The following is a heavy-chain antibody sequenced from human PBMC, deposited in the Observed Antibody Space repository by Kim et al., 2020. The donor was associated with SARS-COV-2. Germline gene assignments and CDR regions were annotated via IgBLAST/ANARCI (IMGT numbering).Heavy chain of an antibody. Sequence: SETLSLTCAVYGGSFSGYYWSWIRQPPGKGLEWIGEINHSGSTNYNPSLKSRVTISVDTSKNQFSLKLSSVTAADTAVYYCARGFDYGGVYWGQGTLVTVSS. CDR3: ARGFDYGGVY. V-gene: IGHV4-34*01. CDR2: INHSGST. J-gene: IGHJ4*02. D-gene: IGHD4-17*01. CDR1: GGSFSGYY.